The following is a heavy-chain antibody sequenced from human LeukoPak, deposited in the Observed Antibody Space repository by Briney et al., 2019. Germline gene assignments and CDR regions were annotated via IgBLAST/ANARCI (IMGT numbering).Heavy chain of an antibody. J-gene: IGHJ4*02. CDR2: IVVGSGDT. CDR3: ATGSGWYSPDY. V-gene: IGHV1-58*02. Sequence: SVKVSCKASGFTFTNSPMQWVRQARGQPLEWIGWIVVGSGDTNYAQKFQERVTLTRDLSTSTAYMELRSLRSEDTAAYYCATGSGWYSPDYWGQGTLVTVSS. CDR1: GFTFTNSP. D-gene: IGHD6-19*01.